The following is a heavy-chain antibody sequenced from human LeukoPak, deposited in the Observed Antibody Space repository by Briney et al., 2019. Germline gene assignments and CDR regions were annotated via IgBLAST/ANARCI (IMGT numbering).Heavy chain of an antibody. Sequence: PGGSLRLSCAASGFTFSDYTMNWVRQAPGKGLECISYISRSSDTIYYADSVKGRFTISRDNAKNSVYLQMNSLRDEDTAVYYCARGSSAPDYWGQGTLVTVPS. CDR2: ISRSSDTI. J-gene: IGHJ4*02. D-gene: IGHD6-25*01. V-gene: IGHV3-48*02. CDR1: GFTFSDYT. CDR3: ARGSSAPDY.